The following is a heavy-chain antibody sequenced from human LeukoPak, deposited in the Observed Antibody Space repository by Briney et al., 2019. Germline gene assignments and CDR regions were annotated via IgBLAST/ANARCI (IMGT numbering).Heavy chain of an antibody. CDR2: IYYSGST. D-gene: IGHD6-19*01. V-gene: IGHV4-59*01. CDR3: ARAVVVRSGRSITSDYYYYYMDV. J-gene: IGHJ6*03. CDR1: GGSISSYY. Sequence: SETLSLTCTVSGGSISSYYWSWIRQPPGKGLEWIGYIYYSGSTNYNPSLKSRVTISVDTSKNQFSLKLSSVTAADTAVYYCARAVVVRSGRSITSDYYYYYMDVWGKGTTVTVSS.